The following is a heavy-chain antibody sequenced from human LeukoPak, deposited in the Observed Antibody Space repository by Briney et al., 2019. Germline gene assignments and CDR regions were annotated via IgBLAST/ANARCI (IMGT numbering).Heavy chain of an antibody. V-gene: IGHV4-59*01. J-gene: IGHJ4*02. CDR3: ARGGGYSGYDFGY. D-gene: IGHD5-12*01. CDR1: GGSISSYY. Sequence: SETLFLTCTVSGGSISSYYWSWIRQPPGKGLEWIGYIYYSGSTNYTPSLKSRVTISVDTSKNQFSLNLSSVTAADTAVYYCARGGGYSGYDFGYWGQGTLVTVSP. CDR2: IYYSGST.